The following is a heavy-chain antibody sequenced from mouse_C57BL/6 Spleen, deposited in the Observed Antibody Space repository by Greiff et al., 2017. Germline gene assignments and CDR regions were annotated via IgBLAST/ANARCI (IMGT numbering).Heavy chain of an antibody. CDR3: ARSSTVVATSDYYGY. CDR1: GFTFSDSG. CDR2: ISSGSSTI. V-gene: IGHV5-17*01. Sequence: EVQGVESGGGLVKPGGSLQLSCAASGFTFSDSGMHWVRQAPEKGLEWVAYISSGSSTIYYADTVKGRFTISRDNAKNTLFLQMASRRSEDTAMYYCARSSTVVATSDYYGYWGQGTTLTVAS. J-gene: IGHJ2*01. D-gene: IGHD1-1*01.